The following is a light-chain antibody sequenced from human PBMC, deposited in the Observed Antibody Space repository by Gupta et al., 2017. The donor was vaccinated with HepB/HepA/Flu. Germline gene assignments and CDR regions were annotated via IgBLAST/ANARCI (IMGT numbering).Light chain of an antibody. CDR1: QSISTY. Sequence: DIQMTQSLSSLSASVGDRVTITCRASQSISTYLNWYQQKPGKAPKLLIYAISNLQSGVPSRFSGGGSGTDFTLTISSLQPEDFATYFCQQGYTAPRVTFSPGTKVDIK. J-gene: IGKJ3*01. CDR2: AIS. CDR3: QQGYTAPRVT. V-gene: IGKV1-39*01.